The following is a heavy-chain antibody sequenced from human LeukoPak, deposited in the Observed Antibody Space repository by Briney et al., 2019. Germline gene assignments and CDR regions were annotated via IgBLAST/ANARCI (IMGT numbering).Heavy chain of an antibody. J-gene: IGHJ6*02. Sequence: ASAKVSCKASGYTFTGYYMHWVRQAPGQGLEWMGWINPNSGGTNHAQKFQGRVTMTRDTSISTAYMELSRLRSDDTAVYYCARDRIVGATEGSYYYGMDVWGQGTTVTVSS. CDR2: INPNSGGT. D-gene: IGHD1-26*01. V-gene: IGHV1-2*02. CDR1: GYTFTGYY. CDR3: ARDRIVGATEGSYYYGMDV.